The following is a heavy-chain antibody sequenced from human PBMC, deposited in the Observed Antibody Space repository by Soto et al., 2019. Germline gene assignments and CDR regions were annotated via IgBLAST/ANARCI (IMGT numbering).Heavy chain of an antibody. Sequence: SETLSLTCTVSGGSVSSGSYCWSWIRKPPGKGLEWIGYIYHSGSTYYNPSLKSRVTISVDRSKNQFSLKLSSVTAADTAVYYCARSYFDPVGGMDVWGQGTTVTVSS. J-gene: IGHJ6*02. CDR1: GGSVSSGSYC. V-gene: IGHV4-30-2*01. D-gene: IGHD3-9*01. CDR3: ARSYFDPVGGMDV. CDR2: IYHSGST.